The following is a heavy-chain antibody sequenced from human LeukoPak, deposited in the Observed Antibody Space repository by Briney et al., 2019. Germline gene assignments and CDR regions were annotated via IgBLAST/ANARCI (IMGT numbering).Heavy chain of an antibody. CDR1: SGSISSYNYY. CDR2: VFYSGST. D-gene: IGHD5-12*01. Sequence: SETLSLTCTVSSGSISSYNYYYAWIRQPPGKGLEWIGSVFYSGSTYYNPSLKSRVTISVDTSNNQFSLRLTSVTAADTAVYYCATPIGATDWFDPWGQGTLVTVSS. J-gene: IGHJ5*02. V-gene: IGHV4-39*01. CDR3: ATPIGATDWFDP.